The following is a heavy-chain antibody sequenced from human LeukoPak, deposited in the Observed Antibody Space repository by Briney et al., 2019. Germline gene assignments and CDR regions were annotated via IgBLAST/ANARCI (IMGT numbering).Heavy chain of an antibody. D-gene: IGHD4-17*01. J-gene: IGHJ6*03. CDR2: ISDYNGNT. CDR1: GYTFTSYG. CDR3: ARMGSTVTTYYYYMEV. V-gene: IGHV1-18*01. Sequence: ASVKVXCKASGYTFTSYGISWVGQAPGQGLEGMGWISDYNGNTNYAQKLQGRVTMTTDTYKSKAYMELRSQRSDDTAVYYCARMGSTVTTYYYYMEVWGKGTTVTVSS.